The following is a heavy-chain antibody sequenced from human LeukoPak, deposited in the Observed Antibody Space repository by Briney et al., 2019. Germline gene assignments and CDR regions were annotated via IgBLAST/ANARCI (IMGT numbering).Heavy chain of an antibody. J-gene: IGHJ4*02. CDR1: GYTFTTYY. D-gene: IGHD5-24*01. CDR2: INPSGTST. Sequence: ASVKVSCKASGYTFTTYYMHWVRQAPGQGLEWMGIINPSGTSTSYAQKFQGRVTMTRDTSTSTVYMELRSLRSEDTAVYYCARLEMATDYWGQGTLVTVSS. CDR3: ARLEMATDY. V-gene: IGHV1-46*01.